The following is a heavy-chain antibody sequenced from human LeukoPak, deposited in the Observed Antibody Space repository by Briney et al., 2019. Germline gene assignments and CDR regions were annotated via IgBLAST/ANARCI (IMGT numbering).Heavy chain of an antibody. Sequence: PGGSLRLSCAASRFTFSSYSMNWVRQAPGKGLEWVSSISSSSSYIYYADSVKGRFTISRDNAKNSLYLQMNSLTAEDTAVYYCARVGPWVNSDYYYYYYMDVWGKGTTVTVS. CDR1: RFTFSSYS. D-gene: IGHD4-23*01. CDR2: ISSSSSYI. CDR3: ARVGPWVNSDYYYYYYMDV. V-gene: IGHV3-21*01. J-gene: IGHJ6*03.